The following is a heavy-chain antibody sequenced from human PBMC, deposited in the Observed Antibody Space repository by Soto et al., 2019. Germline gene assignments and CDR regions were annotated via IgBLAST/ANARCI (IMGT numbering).Heavy chain of an antibody. Sequence: VGSLRLSCAASGFTFTNAWMSWVRPAPGKGLELVGRIKSKTDGGTTDYAAPVKGRFTISRDDSKNTLYLQMNSLKTEDTAVYYCTTARGTYGAEYFQHWGQGTLVTGFS. J-gene: IGHJ1*01. V-gene: IGHV3-15*01. D-gene: IGHD4-17*01. CDR2: IKSKTDGGTT. CDR3: TTARGTYGAEYFQH. CDR1: GFTFTNAW.